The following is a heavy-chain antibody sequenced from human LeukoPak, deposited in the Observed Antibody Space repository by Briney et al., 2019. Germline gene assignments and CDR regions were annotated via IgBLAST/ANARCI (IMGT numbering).Heavy chain of an antibody. V-gene: IGHV3-23*01. CDR2: ISGSHVST. J-gene: IGHJ5*02. D-gene: IGHD4-17*01. Sequence: GGSLRLSCAASGFTFSSFAMTWVRQAPGKGLEWVSSISGSHVSTYYTDSVKGRFTISRDNSRNTLYLQMNSLRAEDTAVYYCTTDPNGDYVGAFDPWGQGTLVTVSS. CDR3: TTDPNGDYVGAFDP. CDR1: GFTFSSFA.